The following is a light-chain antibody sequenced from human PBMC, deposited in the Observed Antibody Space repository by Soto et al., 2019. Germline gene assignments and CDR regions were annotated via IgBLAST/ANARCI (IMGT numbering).Light chain of an antibody. CDR1: SSDIGGSNY. V-gene: IGLV2-14*03. CDR2: GVS. CDR3: YSARSSGSTVYV. J-gene: IGLJ1*01. Sequence: QSALTQPASVSGSPGQSITISCAGTSSDIGGSNYVSWYQQHPGKAPKLMIYGVSNRPSGVSNRFSGSKSGNTASLTISGLQAEDEADYFCYSARSSGSTVYVFGNGTKVTVL.